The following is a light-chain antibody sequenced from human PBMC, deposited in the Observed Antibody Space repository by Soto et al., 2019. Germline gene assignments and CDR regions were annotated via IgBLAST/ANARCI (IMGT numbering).Light chain of an antibody. Sequence: DIQMTQSPSSLSASVGARVTITCRASQGISTFLAWYQQKPGKVPKLLIYDASTLQSGVPSRFRGSGSGTAFTLTISSLQPEDVATYYGQMYNSAPWTFGQGTKVEIK. CDR1: QGISTF. V-gene: IGKV1-27*01. J-gene: IGKJ1*01. CDR3: QMYNSAPWT. CDR2: DAS.